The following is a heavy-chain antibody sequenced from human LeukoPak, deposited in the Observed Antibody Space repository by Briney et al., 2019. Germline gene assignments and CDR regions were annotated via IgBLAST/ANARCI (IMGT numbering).Heavy chain of an antibody. D-gene: IGHD3-10*01. CDR2: IRYDGSNK. V-gene: IGHV3-30*02. CDR3: ARADDYYGSGSYGGYYFDY. J-gene: IGHJ4*02. Sequence: GGSLRLSCAASGFTFSSYGMHWVRQTPGKGLEWVAFIRYDGSNKYYADSVKGRFTISRDNSKNTLYLQMNSLRAEDTAVYYCARADDYYGSGSYGGYYFDYWGQGTLVTVSS. CDR1: GFTFSSYG.